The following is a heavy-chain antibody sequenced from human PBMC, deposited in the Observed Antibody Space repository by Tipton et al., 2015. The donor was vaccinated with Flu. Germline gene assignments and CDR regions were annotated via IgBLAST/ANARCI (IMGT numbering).Heavy chain of an antibody. J-gene: IGHJ3*02. Sequence: TLSLTCTVSGGSISSSSYYWGWIRQPPGKGLEWIGSIYYSGGTYYNPSLKSRVTISVDTSKNQFSLKLSSVTAADTAVYYCARAPPARGRRLNAFDIWGQGTMVTVSS. V-gene: IGHV4-39*07. D-gene: IGHD3-16*01. CDR2: IYYSGGT. CDR3: ARAPPARGRRLNAFDI. CDR1: GGSISSSSYY.